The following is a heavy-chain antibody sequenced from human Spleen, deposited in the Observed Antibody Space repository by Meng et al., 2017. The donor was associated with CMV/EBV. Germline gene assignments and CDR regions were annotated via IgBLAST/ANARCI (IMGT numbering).Heavy chain of an antibody. CDR3: ARVGYNWNLFDY. CDR2: ISGDSGSI. Sequence: GGSLRLSCAASGFIFSSYAMYWVRQAPGKGLEWVSSISGDSGSIYYADSVKGRFTISRDNSKNTLYLQMSSLRADDMAVHYCARVGYNWNLFDYWGQGTLVTVSS. D-gene: IGHD1-20*01. CDR1: GFIFSSYA. J-gene: IGHJ4*02. V-gene: IGHV3-23*01.